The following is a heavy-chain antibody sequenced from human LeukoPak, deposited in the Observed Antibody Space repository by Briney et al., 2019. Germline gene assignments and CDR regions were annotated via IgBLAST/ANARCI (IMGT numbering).Heavy chain of an antibody. Sequence: ASVKVSCKASGYTFTSYYMHWVRQAPGQGLEWMGIINPSGGSTSYAQKFQGRVTMTRDTSTSTVYMELGSLRSEDTAVYYCAAAIAVAGATSPLVYWGQGTLVTVSS. D-gene: IGHD6-19*01. CDR3: AAAIAVAGATSPLVY. CDR2: INPSGGST. J-gene: IGHJ4*02. V-gene: IGHV1-46*01. CDR1: GYTFTSYY.